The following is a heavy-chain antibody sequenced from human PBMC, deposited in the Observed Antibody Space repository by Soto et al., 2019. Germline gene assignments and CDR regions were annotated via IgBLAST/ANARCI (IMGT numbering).Heavy chain of an antibody. CDR1: GFTVSINY. J-gene: IGHJ5*02. V-gene: IGHV3-53*04. Sequence: EVQLVESGGGLVQPGGYLRLSWAASGFTVSINYMSWVRQAPGKGLEWVSVIYSGGSTYYADSVKGRFTISRHNSKNTLYLQMNSLRAEDTAVYYCAREVGHGWFDPWGQVTLVTVSS. CDR2: IYSGGST. CDR3: AREVGHGWFDP.